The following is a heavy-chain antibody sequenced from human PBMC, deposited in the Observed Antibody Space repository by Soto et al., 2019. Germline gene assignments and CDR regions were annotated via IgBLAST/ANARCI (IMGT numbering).Heavy chain of an antibody. V-gene: IGHV1-58*01. D-gene: IGHD3-10*01. J-gene: IGHJ6*03. CDR1: GFTFSTSA. Sequence: SVKVSCKASGFTFSTSAVQWVRQARGQRLEWIGWIVVGSGHTNYAQNFQARVSITRDTSTSTAYLEVSSLRSDDTAVYYCARELVRGAFYYYYYMDVWGKGTTVTVSS. CDR3: ARELVRGAFYYYYYMDV. CDR2: IVVGSGHT.